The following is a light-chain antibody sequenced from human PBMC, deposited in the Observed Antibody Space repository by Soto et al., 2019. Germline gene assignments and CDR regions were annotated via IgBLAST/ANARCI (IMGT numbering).Light chain of an antibody. V-gene: IGLV2-14*03. Sequence: QCVLTRPASVSGSPGESITISCTGSSSDIGGYNYVSWYQQHPGKAPKLLIYDVSYRPSGISDRFSGSKSGNTASLTISGLQPEDEADYYCSSYGASSTLFGGGTKVTVL. J-gene: IGLJ2*01. CDR3: SSYGASSTL. CDR1: SSDIGGYNY. CDR2: DVS.